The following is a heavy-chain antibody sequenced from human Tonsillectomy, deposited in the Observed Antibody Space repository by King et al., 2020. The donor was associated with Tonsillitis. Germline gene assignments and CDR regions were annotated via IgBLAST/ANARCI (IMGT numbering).Heavy chain of an antibody. V-gene: IGHV4-34*01. Sequence: VQLQQWGAGLLKPSETLSLTCAVYGGSFSGYYWSWIRQPPGKGLEWIGEINHSGSTNYNPSLKSRVTMSVDTSKNQFSLKLASVTAADTAVYYCARTLSPYCGSIGCYTGHYYYMDVWGEGTTVTVSS. CDR2: INHSGST. CDR3: ARTLSPYCGSIGCYTGHYYYMDV. D-gene: IGHD2-2*02. J-gene: IGHJ6*03. CDR1: GGSFSGYY.